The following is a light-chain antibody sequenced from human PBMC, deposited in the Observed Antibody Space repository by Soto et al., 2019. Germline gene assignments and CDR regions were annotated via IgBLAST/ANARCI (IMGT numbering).Light chain of an antibody. Sequence: EIVLTQSPGTLSLSPGEGATLSCRASQTVRSSYLAWYQQKPGQAPRLLIYGAARRATGIPDRFSGSGSGTDFTLTIIRLEPEDFAVYYCHQYDSPPPVYTFGQGTKLEIK. CDR1: QTVRSSY. CDR3: HQYDSPPPVYT. V-gene: IGKV3-20*01. CDR2: GAA. J-gene: IGKJ2*01.